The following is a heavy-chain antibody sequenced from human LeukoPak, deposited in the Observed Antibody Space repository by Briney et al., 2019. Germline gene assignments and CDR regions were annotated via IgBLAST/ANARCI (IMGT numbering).Heavy chain of an antibody. J-gene: IGHJ4*02. D-gene: IGHD2-21*02. V-gene: IGHV3-66*01. Sequence: GGSLTPSCLAYAFTPSSYSMKWVRQAPGDGMEWVSTVSSGGSTYYADYVKGRFTISRDNSKNTLYLQVNSLRPEDTAVYYCARDPVYCGGDCYSRYYFDYWGQGTLVTVSS. CDR3: ARDPVYCGGDCYSRYYFDY. CDR1: AFTPSSYS. CDR2: VSSGGST.